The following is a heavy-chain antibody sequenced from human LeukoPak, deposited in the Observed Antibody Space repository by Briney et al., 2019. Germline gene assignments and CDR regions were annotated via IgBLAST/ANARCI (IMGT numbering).Heavy chain of an antibody. D-gene: IGHD6-13*01. CDR2: ISSSGNTT. CDR3: ARDGGSSWYFDY. Sequence: PGGSLRPSCAASGFTFSDYYMSWIRQAPGKGLEWVSYISSSGNTTYHADSVKGRFTISRDNAKNSLYLQMSSLRAEDTAVYYCARDGGSSWYFDYWGQGTLVTVSS. J-gene: IGHJ4*02. CDR1: GFTFSDYY. V-gene: IGHV3-11*04.